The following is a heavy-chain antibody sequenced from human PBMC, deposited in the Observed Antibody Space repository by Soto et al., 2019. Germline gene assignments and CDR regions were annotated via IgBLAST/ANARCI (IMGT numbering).Heavy chain of an antibody. CDR3: ARDSNDYGDYGWYFDL. D-gene: IGHD4-17*01. CDR2: IKQDGSEK. J-gene: IGHJ2*01. V-gene: IGHV3-7*01. Sequence: EVQLVESGGGLVQPGWSLRLSCAASGFTFSTYWISLVRQAPGKGLEWVADIKQDGSEKNYVDSVKGRFTISRDNAENSLYLQMHSLRAEDTAVYYCARDSNDYGDYGWYFDLWGRGTLVTVSS. CDR1: GFTFSTYW.